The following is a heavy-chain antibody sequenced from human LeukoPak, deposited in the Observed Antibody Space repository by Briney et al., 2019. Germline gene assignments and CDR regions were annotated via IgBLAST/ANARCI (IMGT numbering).Heavy chain of an antibody. V-gene: IGHV3-30-3*01. D-gene: IGHD1-26*01. J-gene: IGHJ6*02. CDR3: ARDHEWELNYYYGMDV. CDR2: ISYDGSNK. Sequence: GRSLRLCCAASGFTFSSYAMHWVRQAPGKGLEWVAVISYDGSNKYYADSVKGRFTISRDNSKNTLYLQMNSLRAEDTAVYYCARDHEWELNYYYGMDVWGQGTTVTVSS. CDR1: GFTFSSYA.